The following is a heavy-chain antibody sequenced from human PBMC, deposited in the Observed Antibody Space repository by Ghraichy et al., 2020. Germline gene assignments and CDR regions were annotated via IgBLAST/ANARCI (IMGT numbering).Heavy chain of an antibody. D-gene: IGHD3-10*01. CDR2: IYYSGST. CDR1: GGSISSSSYY. Sequence: SQTLSLTCTVSGGSISSSSYYWGWIRQPPGKGLERIGSIYYSGSTYYNPSLKSRVTISVDTSKNQFSLKLSSVTAADTAVYYCARHVLYYYGSGTSGWDYWGQGTLVTVSS. J-gene: IGHJ4*02. V-gene: IGHV4-39*01. CDR3: ARHVLYYYGSGTSGWDY.